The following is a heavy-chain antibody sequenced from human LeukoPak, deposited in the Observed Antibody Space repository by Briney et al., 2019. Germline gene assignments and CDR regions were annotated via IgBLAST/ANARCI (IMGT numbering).Heavy chain of an antibody. J-gene: IGHJ3*02. Sequence: GESLKISCKGSGYSFTGYWIGWVRQMPGKGLEWMGIIYPGDSDTRYSPSFQGQVTISADKSISTAYLQWSSLKASDTAMYYCAKGYCSSTSCLDAFDIWGQGTMVTVSS. V-gene: IGHV5-51*01. CDR2: IYPGDSDT. D-gene: IGHD2-2*01. CDR3: AKGYCSSTSCLDAFDI. CDR1: GYSFTGYW.